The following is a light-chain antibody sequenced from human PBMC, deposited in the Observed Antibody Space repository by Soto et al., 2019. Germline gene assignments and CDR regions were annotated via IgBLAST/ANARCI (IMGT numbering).Light chain of an antibody. J-gene: IGKJ2*01. V-gene: IGKV1-39*01. CDR3: QQSYSTPPT. CDR2: GVF. CDR1: QSISTY. Sequence: DIQMTQSPSSLSASVGDRVTITCRASQSISTYFNWYQQKQGKAHKLLIYGVFTLESGVPLRFSGSGCGTEFTLTISRLQPEDFAIYYCQQSYSTPPTFGQGTKVEIK.